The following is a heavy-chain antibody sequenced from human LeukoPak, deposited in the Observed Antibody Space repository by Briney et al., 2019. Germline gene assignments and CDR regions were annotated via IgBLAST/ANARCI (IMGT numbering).Heavy chain of an antibody. Sequence: PSQTLSLTCTVSGGSISCGGYYWSWIRQHPGEGLEWIGYIYYSGSPHYHPALKRRVTLPLDTSTNHFSLTPTSVTAGDTAGYYCARSYYDDSSGLVVAFDIWGQETMLTVSS. D-gene: IGHD3-22*01. CDR1: GGSISCGGYY. CDR2: IYYSGSP. V-gene: IGHV4-31*03. CDR3: ARSYYDDSSGLVVAFDI. J-gene: IGHJ3*02.